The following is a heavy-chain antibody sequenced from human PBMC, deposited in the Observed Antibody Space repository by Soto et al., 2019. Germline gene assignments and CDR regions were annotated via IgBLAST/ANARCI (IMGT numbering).Heavy chain of an antibody. Sequence: QVQLQESGPGLVKPSESLSLTCAVSGGSISSYYWSWIRQPPGKGLEWIGYIYYSGSNNYNPSRKSRVTISVATSKNQFSLKLTSVTAADTAVYYCARSRYTSGWWTPPFDYWGQGTLVTVSS. D-gene: IGHD6-19*01. V-gene: IGHV4-59*01. CDR1: GGSISSYY. CDR3: ARSRYTSGWWTPPFDY. CDR2: IYYSGSN. J-gene: IGHJ4*02.